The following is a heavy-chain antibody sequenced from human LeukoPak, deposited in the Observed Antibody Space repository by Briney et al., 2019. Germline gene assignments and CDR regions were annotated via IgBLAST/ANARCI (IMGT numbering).Heavy chain of an antibody. V-gene: IGHV4-30-2*01. D-gene: IGHD2-2*01. CDR1: GGSISRGGFH. CDR2: AYHSGTT. Sequence: PSETLSLTCNVSGGSISRGGFHWSWIRQPPGKGLEWIGYAYHSGTTYYNPSLTSRVTISVDRSKNEFSLKLTSVTAADTAVYYCARGKVPAARNDALDIWGQGTMVTVSS. J-gene: IGHJ3*02. CDR3: ARGKVPAARNDALDI.